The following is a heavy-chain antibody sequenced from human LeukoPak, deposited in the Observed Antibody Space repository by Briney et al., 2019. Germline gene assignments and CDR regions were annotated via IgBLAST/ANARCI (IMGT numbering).Heavy chain of an antibody. CDR2: IKQDGREK. CDR1: GFTFSSYW. CDR3: ASGNPGAYFDY. D-gene: IGHD4-23*01. J-gene: IGHJ4*02. Sequence: GGSLRLSCAASGFTFSSYWMSWVRQAPGKGLEGVANIKQDGREKYYVDSVKGRFTISRDNAKNSLYLQMNSLRAEDTAVYYCASGNPGAYFDYWGQGTLVTVSS. V-gene: IGHV3-7*01.